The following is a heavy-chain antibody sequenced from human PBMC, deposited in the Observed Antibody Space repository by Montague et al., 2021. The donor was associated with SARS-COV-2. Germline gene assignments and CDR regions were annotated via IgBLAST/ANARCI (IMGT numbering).Heavy chain of an antibody. CDR2: IYYSGST. J-gene: IGHJ3*02. Sequence: SETLSLTCTVSGGSISSYYWSWIRQPPGKGLEWIGYIYYSGSTNYNPSLKSRVTISVDTSKNLFSLKLSSVTAADTAVYYCAREVRYYYDSSGPGTFDIWGQGTMVTVSS. CDR3: AREVRYYYDSSGPGTFDI. D-gene: IGHD3-22*01. CDR1: GGSISSYY. V-gene: IGHV4-59*01.